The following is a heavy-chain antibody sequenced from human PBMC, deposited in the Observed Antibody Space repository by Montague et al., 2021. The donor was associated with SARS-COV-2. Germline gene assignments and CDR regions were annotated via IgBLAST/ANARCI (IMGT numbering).Heavy chain of an antibody. D-gene: IGHD2-2*01. V-gene: IGHV4-4*02. CDR3: ARRYCSSTSCPNWFDP. CDR1: GGSIRSSNW. Sequence: SETLSLTCAVSGGSIRSSNWWSWVRQPPGKGLEWIGEIYHSGSTNHNPSLKSRVTISVDKSKNQFSLKLSSVTAADTAVYYCARRYCSSTSCPNWFDPWGQGTLVTVSS. J-gene: IGHJ5*02. CDR2: IYHSGST.